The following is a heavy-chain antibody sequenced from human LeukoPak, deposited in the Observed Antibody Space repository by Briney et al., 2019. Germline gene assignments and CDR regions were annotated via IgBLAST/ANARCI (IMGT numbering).Heavy chain of an antibody. CDR2: IWYDGSNK. V-gene: IGHV3-33*01. Sequence: GGSLRLSCAASGFTFSSYGMHWVRQAPGKGLEWGAVIWYDGSNKYYADSVKGRFTISRDNSNNKLYLQMNSLRDEDTAVYYCARGDSVAGYSFAWDIDYWGQGTLVTVSS. CDR3: ARGDSVAGYSFAWDIDY. CDR1: GFTFSSYG. D-gene: IGHD5-18*01. J-gene: IGHJ4*02.